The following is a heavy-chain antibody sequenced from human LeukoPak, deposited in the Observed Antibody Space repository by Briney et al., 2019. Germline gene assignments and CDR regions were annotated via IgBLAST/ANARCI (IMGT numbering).Heavy chain of an antibody. J-gene: IGHJ4*02. CDR1: GFTFSSYG. V-gene: IGHV3-30*02. D-gene: IGHD3-22*01. CDR3: ARRAGDYSHPYDY. Sequence: GGSLRLSCAASGFTFSSYGMHWVRQAPGKGLEWVAFIRYDGSNKYYADSVKGRFTISRDNSKNTFHLQMNSLRAEDTAVYYCARRAGDYSHPYDYWGQGTLVTVSS. CDR2: IRYDGSNK.